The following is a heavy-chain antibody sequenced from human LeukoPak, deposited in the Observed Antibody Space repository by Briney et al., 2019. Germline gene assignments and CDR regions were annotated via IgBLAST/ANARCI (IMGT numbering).Heavy chain of an antibody. J-gene: IGHJ4*02. CDR3: SITDY. Sequence: GGSLRLSCAASGFNVNNARMSWVRQAPGKGLEWVGRIRSKIDGGATDYAAPVKGRFTISRDDSKNTLYLQINSLKIEDTAMYYTSITDYWGQGTLVTVSS. CDR1: GFNVNNAR. D-gene: IGHD2-21*01. V-gene: IGHV3-15*07. CDR2: IRSKIDGGAT.